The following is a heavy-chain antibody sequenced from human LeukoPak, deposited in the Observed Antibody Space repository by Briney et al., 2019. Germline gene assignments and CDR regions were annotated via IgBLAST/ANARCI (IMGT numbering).Heavy chain of an antibody. D-gene: IGHD6-13*01. CDR3: ARDQYSSSWKSDWYFDL. V-gene: IGHV3-48*04. Sequence: GGSLRLSCAASGFTFSSYSMNWVRQAPGKGLEWVSYISSSSSTIYYADSVKGRFTISRDNAKNSLYLQMNSLRAEDTAVYYCARDQYSSSWKSDWYFDLWGRRTLVTVSS. CDR1: GFTFSSYS. CDR2: ISSSSSTI. J-gene: IGHJ2*01.